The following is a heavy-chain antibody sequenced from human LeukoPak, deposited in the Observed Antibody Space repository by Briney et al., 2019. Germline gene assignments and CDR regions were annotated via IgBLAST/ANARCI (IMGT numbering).Heavy chain of an antibody. J-gene: IGHJ3*02. CDR3: AKDSGSSWYGDAFDI. CDR1: GFTFDDYA. D-gene: IGHD6-13*01. Sequence: PGGSLRLSCAASGFTFDDYAMHWVRQAPGKGLEWVSGISWNSGSIGYADSVKGRFTISRDNAKNSLYLQMNSLRAEDMALYYCAKDSGSSWYGDAFDIWGQGTMVTVSS. CDR2: ISWNSGSI. V-gene: IGHV3-9*03.